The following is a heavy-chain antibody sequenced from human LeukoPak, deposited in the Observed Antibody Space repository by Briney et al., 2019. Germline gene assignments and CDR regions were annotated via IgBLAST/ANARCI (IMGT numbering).Heavy chain of an antibody. J-gene: IGHJ3*02. V-gene: IGHV3-23*01. D-gene: IGHD3-3*01. CDR3: ARPIFGVITDAFDI. Sequence: PGGSLRLSCAASGFTFSSYAMNWVRQAPGKGLEWVSLISDNGDSTYSADSVKGRFTISRDNSKNTLFLQMNSLRAEDTAVYYCARPIFGVITDAFDIWGPGTMVTVSS. CDR1: GFTFSSYA. CDR2: ISDNGDST.